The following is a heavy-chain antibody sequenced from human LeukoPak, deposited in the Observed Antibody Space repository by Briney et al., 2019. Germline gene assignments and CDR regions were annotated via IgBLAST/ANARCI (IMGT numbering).Heavy chain of an antibody. D-gene: IGHD2-15*01. CDR1: GFTVSTTY. J-gene: IGHJ4*02. CDR3: AKGEGYCGGGTCYRYFDS. CDR2: ISTDSTYT. V-gene: IGHV3-23*01. Sequence: GGSLRLSCTASGFTVSTTYMTWVRQAPGKGLEWVSIISTDSTYTFYAHSVKGRFTISRDNSKDTLYLQMSSLRVEDTAVYFCAKGEGYCGGGTCYRYFDSWGQGSLVTVSS.